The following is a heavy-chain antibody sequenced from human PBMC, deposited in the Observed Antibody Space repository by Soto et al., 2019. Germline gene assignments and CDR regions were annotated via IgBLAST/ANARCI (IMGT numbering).Heavy chain of an antibody. CDR1: GYSFSSYW. V-gene: IGHV5-51*01. CDR2: IYPGDSDT. D-gene: IGHD6-13*01. CDR3: ARHDGSPGSYFGMDV. J-gene: IGHJ6*02. Sequence: RGESLKISCKGSGYSFSSYWINWVRQMPGKGLAWTGIIYPGDSDTRYSPSFQGQVTIPADKSISTAYLQWRSLKASDTAMYSCARHDGSPGSYFGMDVWGQGTTVTVAS.